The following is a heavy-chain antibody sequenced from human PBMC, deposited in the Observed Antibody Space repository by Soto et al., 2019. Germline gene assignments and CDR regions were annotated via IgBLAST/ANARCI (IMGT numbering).Heavy chain of an antibody. D-gene: IGHD6-13*01. Sequence: GGSLRLSCAASGVTFSSNSMNWVRQAPGKGLEWISYISSSSSTIYADSVKGRFTISRDDSKNTLYLQMNSLKTEDTAVYYCTTDPYSSSWPFDPWGQGTLVTVSS. J-gene: IGHJ5*02. CDR3: TTDPYSSSWPFDP. CDR1: GVTFSSNS. V-gene: IGHV3-48*01. CDR2: ISSSSSTI.